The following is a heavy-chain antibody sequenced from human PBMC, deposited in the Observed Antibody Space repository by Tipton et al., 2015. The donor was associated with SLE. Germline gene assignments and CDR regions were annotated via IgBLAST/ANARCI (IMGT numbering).Heavy chain of an antibody. V-gene: IGHV3-7*01. D-gene: IGHD3-3*01. CDR3: ARRYYDVWSGDSPVGY. CDR2: IKQDGSEK. CDR1: GFTFSSYW. Sequence: QLVQSGGGLVQPGGSLRLSCAASGFTFSSYWMSWVRQAPGKGLEWVANIKQDGSEKYYVDSVKGRFTISRDNAKNSLYLQMNSLRAEDTAVYYCARRYYDVWSGDSPVGYWGQGTLVTVSS. J-gene: IGHJ4*02.